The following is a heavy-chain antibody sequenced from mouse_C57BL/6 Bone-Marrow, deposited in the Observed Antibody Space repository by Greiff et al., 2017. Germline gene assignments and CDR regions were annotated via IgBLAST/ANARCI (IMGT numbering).Heavy chain of an antibody. Sequence: VQLQQSGAELVKPGASVKLSCKASGYTFTSYWMHWVKQRPGQGLEWIGEIDPSASYTNYNQKVKGKSTLTVDKSSSTAYMQLSRLTSEDSAVYYCARETVFWFAYWGQGTLVTVSA. V-gene: IGHV1-69*01. CDR2: IDPSASYT. CDR1: GYTFTSYW. J-gene: IGHJ3*01. D-gene: IGHD3-2*01. CDR3: ARETVFWFAY.